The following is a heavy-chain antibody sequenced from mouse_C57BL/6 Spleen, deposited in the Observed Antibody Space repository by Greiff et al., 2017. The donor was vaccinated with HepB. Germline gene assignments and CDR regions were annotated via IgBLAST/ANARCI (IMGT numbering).Heavy chain of an antibody. CDR2: ISSGSSTI. J-gene: IGHJ3*01. CDR3: ARGGYYSNYGFAY. CDR1: GFTFSDYG. D-gene: IGHD2-5*01. Sequence: EMQLVESGGGLVKPGGSLKLSCAASGFTFSDYGMHWVRQAPEKGLEWVAYISSGSSTIYYADTVKGRFTISRDNAKNTLFLQMTSLRSEDTAMYYCARGGYYSNYGFAYWGQGTLVTVSA. V-gene: IGHV5-17*01.